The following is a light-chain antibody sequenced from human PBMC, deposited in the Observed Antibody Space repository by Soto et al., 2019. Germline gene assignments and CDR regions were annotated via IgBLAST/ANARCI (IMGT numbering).Light chain of an antibody. CDR2: SND. Sequence: QSVLTQAPSASGTPGQRVTISCSGSSSNIGSNTVSWYQQVPGTAPKLLIYSNDQRPSGVPDRFSGSKSGTSAPLAIGGLQSEDEADYYCAAWDDSLNGWVFGGGTKLTVL. CDR1: SSNIGSNT. J-gene: IGLJ3*02. CDR3: AAWDDSLNGWV. V-gene: IGLV1-44*01.